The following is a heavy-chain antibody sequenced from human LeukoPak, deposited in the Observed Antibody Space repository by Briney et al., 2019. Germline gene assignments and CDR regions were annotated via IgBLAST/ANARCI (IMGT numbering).Heavy chain of an antibody. J-gene: IGHJ3*02. CDR2: INPNSGGT. D-gene: IGHD2-15*01. Sequence: ASVKVSCRASGYTFTGYYMHWVRQAPGQGLEWMGWINPNSGGTNYAQKFQGRVTMTRDTSISTAYMELSRLRSDDTAVYYCARGTPIEYCSGGSCQDAFDIWGQGTMVTVSS. CDR1: GYTFTGYY. V-gene: IGHV1-2*02. CDR3: ARGTPIEYCSGGSCQDAFDI.